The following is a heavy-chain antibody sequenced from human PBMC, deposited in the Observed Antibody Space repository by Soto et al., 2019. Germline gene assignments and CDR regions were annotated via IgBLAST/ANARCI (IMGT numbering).Heavy chain of an antibody. CDR1: GGTFSDYL. D-gene: IGHD2-2*01. CDR3: ARGGVPYCSSTSCYPADWFDP. CDR2: IIPIFGTA. Sequence: GASVKVSCKASGGTFSDYLITWVRQAPGQGLEWMGGIIPIFGTANYAQKFQGRVTITADESTSTAYMELSSLRSEDTAVYYCARGGVPYCSSTSCYPADWFDPWGQGTLVTVSS. J-gene: IGHJ5*02. V-gene: IGHV1-69*13.